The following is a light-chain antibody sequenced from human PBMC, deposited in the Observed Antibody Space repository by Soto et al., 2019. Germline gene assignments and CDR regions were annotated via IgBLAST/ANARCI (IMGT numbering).Light chain of an antibody. J-gene: IGKJ4*01. CDR1: QSVSSNF. CDR3: QQRNNWPLLT. V-gene: IGKV3D-20*02. Sequence: EIVLTQSPGTLSLSLGERATLSCRASQSVSSNFLAWYQQKPGQAPRLLIYAASSRATGIPDRFSGSGSGTDFTLTISRLEPEDFAVYYCQQRNNWPLLTFGGGTKVEIK. CDR2: AAS.